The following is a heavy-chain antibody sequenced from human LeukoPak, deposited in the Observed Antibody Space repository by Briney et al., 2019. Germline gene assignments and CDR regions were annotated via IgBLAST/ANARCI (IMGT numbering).Heavy chain of an antibody. CDR2: IYYSGST. V-gene: IGHV4-59*08. J-gene: IGHJ3*02. Sequence: SETLSLTCIVSGGSISSYYWSWIRQPPGKGLEWIGYIYYSGSTNYNPSLKSRVTISVDTSKNQFSLKLSSVTAADTAVYYCARHEQDILTGDDAFDIWGQGTMVTVSS. D-gene: IGHD3-9*01. CDR3: ARHEQDILTGDDAFDI. CDR1: GGSISSYY.